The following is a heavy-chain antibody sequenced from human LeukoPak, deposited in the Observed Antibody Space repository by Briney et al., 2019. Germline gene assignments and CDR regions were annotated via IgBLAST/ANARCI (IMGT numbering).Heavy chain of an antibody. CDR1: GFTFSSYW. CDR2: INSDGSST. Sequence: GGSLRLSCAASGFTFSSYWMHWVRQAPGKGLVWVSRINSDGSSTSYADSVKGRFTISRDNAKNTLYLQMNSLRAEDTAVYYCAKDPNPNYGFWSGYLDYWGQGTQVTVSS. V-gene: IGHV3-74*01. D-gene: IGHD3-3*01. J-gene: IGHJ4*02. CDR3: AKDPNPNYGFWSGYLDY.